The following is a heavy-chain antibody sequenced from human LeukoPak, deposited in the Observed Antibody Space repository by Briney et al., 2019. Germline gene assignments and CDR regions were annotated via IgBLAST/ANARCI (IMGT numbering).Heavy chain of an antibody. CDR1: GFTLSIYW. J-gene: IGHJ4*02. D-gene: IGHD3-3*01. Sequence: GSLRLSCAASGFTLSIYWMSWVRQPPGKGLEWIGEIYHSGSTNYNPSLKSRVTISVDKSKNQFSLKLSSVTAADTAVYYCARVLRGFLGGYFDYWGQGTLVTVSS. CDR3: ARVLRGFLGGYFDY. V-gene: IGHV4-4*02. CDR2: IYHSGST.